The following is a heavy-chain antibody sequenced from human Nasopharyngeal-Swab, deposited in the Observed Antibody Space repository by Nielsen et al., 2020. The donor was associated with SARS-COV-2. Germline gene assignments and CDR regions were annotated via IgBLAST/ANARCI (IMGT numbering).Heavy chain of an antibody. Sequence: SETLSLTCTVSGGSISSYYWSWIRQPPGKGLEWIGYIYYSGSTNYNPPLKSRVTISVDTSKNQFSLKLSSVTAADTAVYYCARAGVGGAFDIWGQGTMVTVSS. V-gene: IGHV4-59*01. CDR1: GGSISSYY. J-gene: IGHJ3*02. CDR2: IYYSGST. D-gene: IGHD3-16*01. CDR3: ARAGVGGAFDI.